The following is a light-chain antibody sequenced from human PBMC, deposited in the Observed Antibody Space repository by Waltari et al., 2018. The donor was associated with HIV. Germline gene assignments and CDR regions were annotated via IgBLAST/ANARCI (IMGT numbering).Light chain of an antibody. J-gene: IGKJ3*01. Sequence: DIQMTQSPSSLSASVGDRVTITGRAGQGMRKVLGGYQQKPGYAPKRLIYAASSLQSGVPSRFSGSGSGTEFTLTISSLQPEDFATYYCLQHNSFPFTFGPGTKVDIK. CDR1: QGMRKV. CDR3: LQHNSFPFT. CDR2: AAS. V-gene: IGKV1-17*01.